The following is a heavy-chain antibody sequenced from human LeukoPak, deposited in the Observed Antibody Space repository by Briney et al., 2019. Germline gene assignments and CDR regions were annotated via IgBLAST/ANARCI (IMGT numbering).Heavy chain of an antibody. CDR3: ARASRSGGSWPDAFDI. D-gene: IGHD2-15*01. CDR2: IYYSGST. Sequence: PSETLSLTCTVSGGSISSYYWSWIRQPPGKGLEWIGYIYYSGSTNYNPSLKSRVTMSVDTSKNQFSLKLSSVTAADTAVYYCARASRSGGSWPDAFDIWGQGTMVTVSS. J-gene: IGHJ3*02. V-gene: IGHV4-59*12. CDR1: GGSISSYY.